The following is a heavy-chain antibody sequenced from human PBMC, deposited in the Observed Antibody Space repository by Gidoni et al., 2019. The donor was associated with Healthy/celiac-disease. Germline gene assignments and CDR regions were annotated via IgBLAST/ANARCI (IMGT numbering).Heavy chain of an antibody. CDR1: GFTFSSYA. J-gene: IGHJ5*02. D-gene: IGHD3-3*01. CDR3: ARASDDFWSGTSENWFDP. CDR2: ISYDGSNK. Sequence: QVQLVESGGGVVKPGRSLRLSCAASGFTFSSYARHWVRQAPGKGLEWVAVISYDGSNKYYADSVKGRFTISRDNSKNTLYLQMNSLRAEDTAVYYCARASDDFWSGTSENWFDPWGQGTLVTVSS. V-gene: IGHV3-30-3*01.